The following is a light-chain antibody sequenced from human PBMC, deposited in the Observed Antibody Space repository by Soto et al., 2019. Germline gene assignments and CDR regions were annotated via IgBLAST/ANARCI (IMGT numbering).Light chain of an antibody. CDR2: GAT. J-gene: IGKJ1*01. Sequence: VMTQSPATLSVSPGERATLSCRASLSVGTNLAWYQQKPGQPPRLLIYGATTRATGIPARFSGSGSGTDFTLTISSLQSEDFAVYYCLRHKNWPPGTFGQGTRGEI. V-gene: IGKV3-15*01. CDR3: LRHKNWPPGT. CDR1: LSVGTN.